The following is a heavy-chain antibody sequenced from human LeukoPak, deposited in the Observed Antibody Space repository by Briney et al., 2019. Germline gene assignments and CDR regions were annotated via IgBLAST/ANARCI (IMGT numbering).Heavy chain of an antibody. V-gene: IGHV3-23*01. CDR2: ISGSGFST. J-gene: IGHJ4*02. D-gene: IGHD6-13*01. CDR1: GFTFSSYD. CDR3: AKDRLAAAPSCFDY. Sequence: GGSLRLSCAASGFTFSSYDMSWVRQAPGKGLEWVSGISGSGFSTFYADSVKGRFTISRDNSENTLYLQMDSLSAEDTAVYYCAKDRLAAAPSCFDYWGQGTLVTVSS.